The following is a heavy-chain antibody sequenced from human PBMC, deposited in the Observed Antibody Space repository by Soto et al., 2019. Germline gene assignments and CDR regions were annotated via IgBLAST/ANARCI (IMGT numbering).Heavy chain of an antibody. J-gene: IGHJ3*02. CDR1: GYTFTGYY. CDR3: ARGSYSSGWYGGAFDI. D-gene: IGHD6-19*01. CDR2: INPNSGGT. Sequence: ASVKISCKASGYTFTGYYMHWVRQAPGQGLEWMGWINPNSGGTNYAQKFQGWVTMTRDTSISTAYMELSRLRSDDTAVYYCARGSYSSGWYGGAFDIWGQGTMVTVSS. V-gene: IGHV1-2*04.